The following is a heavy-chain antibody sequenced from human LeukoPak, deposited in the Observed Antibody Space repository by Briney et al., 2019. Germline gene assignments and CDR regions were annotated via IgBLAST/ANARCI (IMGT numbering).Heavy chain of an antibody. V-gene: IGHV4-34*01. D-gene: IGHD3-22*01. CDR1: GGSFSGYY. CDR2: INHSRST. Sequence: SETLSLTCAVYGGSFSGYYWSWIRQPPGKGLEWIGEINHSRSTNYNPSLKSRVTISVDTSKNQFSLKLSSVTAADTAVYYCALRDSSGYYPDYWGQGTLVTVSS. J-gene: IGHJ4*02. CDR3: ALRDSSGYYPDY.